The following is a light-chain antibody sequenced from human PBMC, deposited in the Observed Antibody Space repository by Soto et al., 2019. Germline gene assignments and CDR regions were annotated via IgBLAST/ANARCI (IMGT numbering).Light chain of an antibody. V-gene: IGKV3-20*01. CDR1: QSVSSSY. CDR3: QPYGSSP. J-gene: IGKJ4*01. CDR2: GAS. Sequence: EIVLTQSPGTLSLSPGERATLSCRASQSVSSSYLAWYQQKPGQAPRLLIYGASSRATGIPDRFSGSGSGTDFTLTISRLEPEEFVVYYCQPYGSSPFGGGTKVEIK.